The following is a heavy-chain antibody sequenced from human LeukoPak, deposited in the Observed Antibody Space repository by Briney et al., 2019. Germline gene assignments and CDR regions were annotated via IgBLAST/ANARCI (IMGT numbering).Heavy chain of an antibody. D-gene: IGHD1-26*01. CDR1: GFTFSSYG. Sequence: GGSLRLSCAASGFTFSSYGMHWVRQAPGKGLEWVAVISYDGSNKYYADSVKGRFTISRDNSKNTLYLQMNSLRAEDTAVYYCAKDLYVGATEGNWFDPWGQGTLVTVSS. CDR3: AKDLYVGATEGNWFDP. CDR2: ISYDGSNK. J-gene: IGHJ5*02. V-gene: IGHV3-30*18.